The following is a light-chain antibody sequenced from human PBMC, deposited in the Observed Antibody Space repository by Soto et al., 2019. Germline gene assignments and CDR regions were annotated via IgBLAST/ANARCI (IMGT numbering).Light chain of an antibody. CDR1: SSDVGGYNY. Sequence: QSALTQPRSVSGSPGQSVTISCTGTSSDVGGYNYVSWYQQHPGKAPKLMIYDVSKRPSGVPDRFSGSKSGNTASLTISGLHAEDEADYYCCSYAGSSNYVFGTGTKLTVL. J-gene: IGLJ1*01. CDR3: CSYAGSSNYV. CDR2: DVS. V-gene: IGLV2-11*01.